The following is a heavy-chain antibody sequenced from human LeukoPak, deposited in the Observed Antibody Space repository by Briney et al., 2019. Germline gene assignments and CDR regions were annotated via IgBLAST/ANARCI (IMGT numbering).Heavy chain of an antibody. CDR1: RFTFSTHD. J-gene: IGHJ4*02. CDR3: AKGVAKLAAGYFDY. D-gene: IGHD2-15*01. Sequence: PGGSLRLSCAACRFTFSTHDMHWVRQATGKGLEWVSVISGSGGSTYYADSVKGRFTISRDNSKNTLYLQMNSLRAEVTAVYYCAKGVAKLAAGYFDYWGQGTLVTVSS. CDR2: ISGSGGST. V-gene: IGHV3-23*01.